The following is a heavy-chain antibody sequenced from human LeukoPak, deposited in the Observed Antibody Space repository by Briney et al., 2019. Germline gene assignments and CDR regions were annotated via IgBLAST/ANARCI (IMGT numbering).Heavy chain of an antibody. J-gene: IGHJ4*02. CDR3: ARAFSGGSYSGLDY. V-gene: IGHV4-4*02. CDR2: IYHSGST. D-gene: IGHD1-26*01. CDR1: GGSISSSNW. Sequence: PSETLSLTCAVSGGSISSSNWWSWVRQPPGKGLEWIGEIYHSGSTNYNPSLKSRVTISVDKSKNQFSLKLSSVTAADTAVYYCARAFSGGSYSGLDYWGQGTLVTVSS.